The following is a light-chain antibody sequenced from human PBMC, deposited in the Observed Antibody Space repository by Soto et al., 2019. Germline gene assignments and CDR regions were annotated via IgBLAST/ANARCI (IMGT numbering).Light chain of an antibody. CDR2: GNS. V-gene: IGLV1-40*01. J-gene: IGLJ1*01. CDR1: SSNIGAGYD. CDR3: QSYDSSLRGSRV. Sequence: QSVLTQAPSVSGAPGQRVTISCTGSSSNIGAGYDVHWYQQLPGTAPKLLIYGNSNRPSGVPDRFSGSKSGTSASLAITGLQAEDEADYYCQSYDSSLRGSRVFGTGTK.